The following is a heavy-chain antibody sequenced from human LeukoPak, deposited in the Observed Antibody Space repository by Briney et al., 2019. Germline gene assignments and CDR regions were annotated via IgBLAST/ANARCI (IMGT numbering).Heavy chain of an antibody. Sequence: GGSLRLSCAASGFTFSSYGMSWVRQAPGKGLEWVSAISGSGGSTYYADSVKGRFTISRDNSKNTLYLQMNSLRAEDTAVYYCAKVAEVGDYRLYYYYYYMDVWGKGTTVTIS. V-gene: IGHV3-23*01. D-gene: IGHD4-17*01. CDR2: ISGSGGST. CDR1: GFTFSSYG. J-gene: IGHJ6*03. CDR3: AKVAEVGDYRLYYYYYYMDV.